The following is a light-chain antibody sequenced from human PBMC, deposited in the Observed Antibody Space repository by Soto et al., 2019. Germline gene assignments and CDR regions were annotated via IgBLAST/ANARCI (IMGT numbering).Light chain of an antibody. J-gene: IGLJ1*01. V-gene: IGLV2-8*01. CDR1: SSDVGLYDY. Sequence: QSALTQPPSASGSPGQSVTISRTGTSSDVGLYDYVSWYQQHPGKVPKLLIYEVTQRPSGVPDRFSGSKSGNTASLTVSGLQAEDEADYYCSSYGGNSNYVFGTGTKVTVL. CDR2: EVT. CDR3: SSYGGNSNYV.